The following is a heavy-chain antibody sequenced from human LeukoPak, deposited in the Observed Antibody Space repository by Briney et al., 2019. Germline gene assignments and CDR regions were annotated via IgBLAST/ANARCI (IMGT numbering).Heavy chain of an antibody. J-gene: IGHJ4*02. CDR1: GGTFSSYA. V-gene: IGHV1-69*04. CDR3: ARGADYSSNDY. D-gene: IGHD6-19*01. Sequence: SVKASCKASGGTFSSYAISWVRQAPGQGLEWMGRIIPILGIANYAQKFQGRVTITTDKSTSTAYMELSSLRSEDTAVYYCARGADYSSNDYWGQGTLVTVSS. CDR2: IIPILGIA.